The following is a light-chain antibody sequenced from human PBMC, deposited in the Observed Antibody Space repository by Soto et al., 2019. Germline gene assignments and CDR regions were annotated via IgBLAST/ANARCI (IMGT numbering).Light chain of an antibody. J-gene: IGLJ2*01. V-gene: IGLV2-8*01. CDR3: SSYAGSTL. Sequence: QSALTQPASVSGSPGQSITISCTGTSSDVGGYEYVSWYQQHPGKAPKLMIYEVSKRPSGVPDRFSGSKSGNTASLTVSGLQAEDEADYYCSSYAGSTLFGGGTQLTVL. CDR2: EVS. CDR1: SSDVGGYEY.